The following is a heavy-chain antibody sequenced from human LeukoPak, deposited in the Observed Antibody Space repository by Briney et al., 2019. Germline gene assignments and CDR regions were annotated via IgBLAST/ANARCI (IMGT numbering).Heavy chain of an antibody. V-gene: IGHV2-5*02. D-gene: IGHD1-26*01. Sequence: SGPTLVKPTQTLTLTCTFSGFSLNTSGVGVGLIRQPPGKALEWLALIYWDDDKRYNPSLKSRLTITKDTSKNQILLTMTNMDPVDTATYYCAHRRRLISASFFFDYWGQGTLVTVSS. CDR1: GFSLNTSGVG. CDR2: IYWDDDK. J-gene: IGHJ4*02. CDR3: AHRRRLISASFFFDY.